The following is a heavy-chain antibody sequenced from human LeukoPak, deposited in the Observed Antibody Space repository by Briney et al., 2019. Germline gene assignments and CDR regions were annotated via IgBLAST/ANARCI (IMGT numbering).Heavy chain of an antibody. Sequence: GGSLRLSCEASGFTFPNYGMSWVRQAPGEGLEWVSSISGSGDNIHSAGSVKGRFTISRDNSKSTLYLHMNSLRAEDTAVYYCAKSIGYFDWFLPFQHWGQGSLVAVSS. CDR2: ISGSGDNI. CDR3: AKSIGYFDWFLPFQH. D-gene: IGHD3-9*01. CDR1: GFTFPNYG. V-gene: IGHV3-23*01. J-gene: IGHJ1*01.